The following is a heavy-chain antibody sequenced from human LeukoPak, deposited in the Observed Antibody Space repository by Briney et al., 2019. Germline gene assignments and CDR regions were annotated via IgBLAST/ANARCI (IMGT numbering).Heavy chain of an antibody. CDR3: AKGPNSSGRYYFDY. Sequence: GGSLRLSCAASGFTFNDYGMSWVRQAPGKGLEWVSGINWNGGRTGYADSMKGRFTISRDNSKNTLYLQMNSLRAEDTAVYYCAKGPNSSGRYYFDYWGQGTLVTVSS. CDR1: GFTFNDYG. J-gene: IGHJ4*02. D-gene: IGHD6-19*01. CDR2: INWNGGRT. V-gene: IGHV3-20*04.